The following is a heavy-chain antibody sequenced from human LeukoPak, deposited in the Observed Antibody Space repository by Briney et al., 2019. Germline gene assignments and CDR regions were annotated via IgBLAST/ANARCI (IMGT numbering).Heavy chain of an antibody. V-gene: IGHV1-2*02. CDR1: GYTFTGYY. CDR2: INPDSGGT. CDR3: ARVDDRGHYYDSSGPRKLFDY. J-gene: IGHJ4*02. Sequence: GASVKVSCKASGYTFTGYYMHWVRQAPGQGLEWMGWINPDSGGTNCAQKFQGRVTMTRDTSISTAYMQLSRLSSDDTAVYYCARVDDRGHYYDSSGPRKLFDYWGQGTLVTVSS. D-gene: IGHD3-22*01.